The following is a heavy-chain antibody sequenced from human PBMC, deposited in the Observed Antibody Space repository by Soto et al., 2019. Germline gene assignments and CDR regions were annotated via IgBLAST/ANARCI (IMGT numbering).Heavy chain of an antibody. J-gene: IGHJ4*02. CDR2: IYYSGST. Sequence: QLQLQESGPGLVKPSETLSLTCTVSGGSISSSSYYWGWIRQPPGKGLEWIGSIYYSGSTYYNPSLKSRVTISVDTSKNQFSLKLSSVTAADTAVYYCARPDYGDYVPTDYWGQGTLVTVSS. CDR3: ARPDYGDYVPTDY. V-gene: IGHV4-39*01. CDR1: GGSISSSSYY. D-gene: IGHD4-17*01.